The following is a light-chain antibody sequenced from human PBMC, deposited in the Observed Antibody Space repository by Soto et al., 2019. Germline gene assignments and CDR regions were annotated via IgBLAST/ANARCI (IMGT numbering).Light chain of an antibody. Sequence: DIQMTQSPSSLSASVGDRVTITCRASQGIGNYLAWYQQRPGKVPKLLIYAASTLQSGVPSRFSGSGSGPDFTLTISSLQPEDVATYYCQKYDHPPLTFGGGTKVEIK. CDR1: QGIGNY. J-gene: IGKJ4*01. V-gene: IGKV1-27*01. CDR3: QKYDHPPLT. CDR2: AAS.